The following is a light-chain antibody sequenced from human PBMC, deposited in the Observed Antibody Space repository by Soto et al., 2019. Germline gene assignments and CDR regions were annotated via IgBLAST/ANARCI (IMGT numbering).Light chain of an antibody. CDR2: EGS. Sequence: QSVLTQPASVSGSPGQSITISCTGTSSDVGSYNLVSWYQQHPGKAPKLMIYEGSKRPSGVSHRFSGSKSGNTASLTISGLQAEDEADYYCCSYAGSYVFGIGTKLTVL. CDR3: CSYAGSYV. V-gene: IGLV2-23*01. CDR1: SSDVGSYNL. J-gene: IGLJ1*01.